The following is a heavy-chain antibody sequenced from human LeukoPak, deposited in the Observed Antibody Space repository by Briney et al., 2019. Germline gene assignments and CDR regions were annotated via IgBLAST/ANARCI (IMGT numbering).Heavy chain of an antibody. CDR3: ARGGWLQFFDY. D-gene: IGHD5-24*01. CDR1: GGSFSGYY. J-gene: IGHJ4*02. V-gene: IGHV4-34*01. Sequence: PSETLSLTCAVYGGSFSGYYWSWIRQPPGKGLEWIGEINRSGSTNYNPSLKSRVTISVDTSKNQFSLKLSSVTAADTAVYYCARGGWLQFFDYWGQGTLVTVSS. CDR2: INRSGST.